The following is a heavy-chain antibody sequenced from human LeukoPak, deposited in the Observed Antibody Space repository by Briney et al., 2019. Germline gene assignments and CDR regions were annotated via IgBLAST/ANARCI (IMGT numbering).Heavy chain of an antibody. V-gene: IGHV3-11*01. CDR1: GFTFSDYY. Sequence: PGGSLRLSCAASGFTFSDYYMSWIRQAPGKGLEWVSYISSSGSTINYADSVKGRFTVSRDNSKTTLYLQMNSLRADDTAVYYCAKGGPTGSNYFDFWGQGTPVTVSS. CDR2: ISSSGSTI. D-gene: IGHD1-26*01. J-gene: IGHJ4*02. CDR3: AKGGPTGSNYFDF.